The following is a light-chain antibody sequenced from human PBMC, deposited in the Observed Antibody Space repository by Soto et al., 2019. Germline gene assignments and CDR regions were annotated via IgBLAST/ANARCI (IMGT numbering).Light chain of an antibody. CDR1: SSNIGSNY. CDR2: SNN. V-gene: IGLV1-47*02. CDR3: AAWDDSLSGPV. J-gene: IGLJ3*02. Sequence: QSVLTQPPSASGTPGQRVTISCSGSSSNIGSNYVYWYQQLPGTAPKLLISSNNQRPSGVPDRFSGSKSGTSASLAISGLRSEDEADYYCAAWDDSLSGPVFGGGTKVTVL.